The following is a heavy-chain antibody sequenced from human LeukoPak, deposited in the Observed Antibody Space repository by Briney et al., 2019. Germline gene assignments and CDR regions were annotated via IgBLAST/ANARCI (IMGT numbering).Heavy chain of an antibody. CDR3: ARGLSANCSSTSCYTSFTYWFDP. Sequence: SQTLSLTCTVSGGSISSGGYYWSWIRQPPGKGLEWIGEINHSGSTNYNPSLKSRVTISVDTSKNQFSLKLSSVTAADTAVYYCARGLSANCSSTSCYTSFTYWFDPWGQGTLVTVSS. CDR1: GGSISSGGYY. V-gene: IGHV4-30-2*01. J-gene: IGHJ5*02. CDR2: INHSGST. D-gene: IGHD2-2*02.